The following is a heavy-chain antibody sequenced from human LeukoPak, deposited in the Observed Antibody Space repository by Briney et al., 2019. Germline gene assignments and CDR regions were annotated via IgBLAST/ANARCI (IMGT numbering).Heavy chain of an antibody. D-gene: IGHD3-10*01. J-gene: IGHJ4*02. Sequence: GGSLRLSCAASGFTFSTNTMAWVRQAPGGGLEWVSGIGGDGGGGTYYADSVKGRFAISRDNSKSTLYLQMNSLRVEDTAVYYCVKDFGRNLGGPGYWGRGTLVTVSS. CDR3: VKDFGRNLGGPGY. CDR1: GFTFSTNT. V-gene: IGHV3-23*01. CDR2: IGGDGGGGT.